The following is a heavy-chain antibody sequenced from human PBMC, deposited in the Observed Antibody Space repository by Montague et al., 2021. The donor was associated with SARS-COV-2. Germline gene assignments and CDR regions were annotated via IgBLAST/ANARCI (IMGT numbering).Heavy chain of an antibody. CDR3: AGRDGYKQTMDY. Sequence: SETLSLTCTVSGGSISSYYWSWIRQPPGKGLEWIGYIYYSGSTNYNPSLKSRVTISVDTCKNQFSLKLSSVTAADTAVYYCAGRDGYKQTMDYWGQGTLVTVSS. D-gene: IGHD5-24*01. V-gene: IGHV4-59*01. CDR2: IYYSGST. CDR1: GGSISSYY. J-gene: IGHJ4*02.